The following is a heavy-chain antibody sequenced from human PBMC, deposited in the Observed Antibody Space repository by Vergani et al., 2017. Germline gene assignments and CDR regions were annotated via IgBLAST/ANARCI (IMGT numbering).Heavy chain of an antibody. D-gene: IGHD3-22*01. CDR3: AKGLYYYDSSGYDAFDI. J-gene: IGHJ3*02. V-gene: IGHV3-9*01. CDR1: GFTFDDYA. CDR2: ISWNSGSI. Sequence: EVQLVESGGGLVQPGRSLRLSCAASGFTFDDYAMHWVRQAPGKGLEWVSGISWNSGSIGYADSVKGRFTISRDNAQNSLYLQMNSLRAEDTALYYCAKGLYYYDSSGYDAFDIWGQGTMVTVSS.